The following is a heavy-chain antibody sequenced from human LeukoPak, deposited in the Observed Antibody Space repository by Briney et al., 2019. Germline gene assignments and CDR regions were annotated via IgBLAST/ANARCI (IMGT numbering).Heavy chain of an antibody. D-gene: IGHD2-21*01. CDR1: GGSISSNSHY. CDR3: AREEASVGDY. Sequence: PSETLSLTCTVSGGSISSNSHYWAWIRQPPGKGLEWIGSIHYSGSTFYSPSLKSRVTISVDTFKNQFSLILTSVTASDTAVYYCAREEASVGDYWGQGILVTVSS. CDR2: IHYSGST. J-gene: IGHJ4*02. V-gene: IGHV4-39*01.